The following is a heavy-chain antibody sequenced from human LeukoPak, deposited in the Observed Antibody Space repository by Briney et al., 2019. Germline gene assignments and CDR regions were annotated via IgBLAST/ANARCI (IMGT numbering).Heavy chain of an antibody. J-gene: IGHJ4*02. Sequence: GGSLRLSCTASGFTFGDYAMSWVRQAPGKGLEWVGFIRRKADGGATAYAASVKGRFTISRDDSKSIAYLQMNSLKTEGTAVYYCTRGGLGATFFWGQGTLVTVSS. CDR1: GFTFGDYA. CDR2: IRRKADGGAT. V-gene: IGHV3-49*04. D-gene: IGHD1-26*01. CDR3: TRGGLGATFF.